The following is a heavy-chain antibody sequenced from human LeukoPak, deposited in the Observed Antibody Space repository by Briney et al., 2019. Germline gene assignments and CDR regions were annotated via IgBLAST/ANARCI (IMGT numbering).Heavy chain of an antibody. Sequence: GGSLRLSCAASGFTFSSFAMSWVRQAPGKGLEWVSGTSGSGGNTYYADSVKGRFTISRDNSKNTLYRQMNSLRAEDTAVYYCAKAQGSSYYDFWRGFDPWGQGTLVTVSS. J-gene: IGHJ5*02. D-gene: IGHD3-3*01. CDR1: GFTFSSFA. CDR3: AKAQGSSYYDFWRGFDP. CDR2: TSGSGGNT. V-gene: IGHV3-23*01.